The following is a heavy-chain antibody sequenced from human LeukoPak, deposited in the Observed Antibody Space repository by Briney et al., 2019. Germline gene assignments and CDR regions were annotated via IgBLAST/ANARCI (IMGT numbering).Heavy chain of an antibody. CDR2: IDTSGDNT. CDR1: GFTFSAYA. V-gene: IGHV3-23*01. J-gene: IGHJ4*02. CDR3: AKDLQLLSL. D-gene: IGHD2-2*01. Sequence: GGSLRLSCAASGFTFSAYAMSWVRQAPGKGLEWVSTIDTSGDNTYYADSVKGRFIISRDNSKNTLSLQMSSLRVEDTAVYYCAKDLQLLSLWGQGTLVTVSS.